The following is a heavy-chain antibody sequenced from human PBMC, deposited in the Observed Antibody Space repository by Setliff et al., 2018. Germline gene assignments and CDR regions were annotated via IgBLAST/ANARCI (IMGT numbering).Heavy chain of an antibody. CDR2: IIPIFGTA. CDR3: ARVLEPNYDILTGYYYYYYYGMDV. D-gene: IGHD3-9*01. Sequence: SVKVSCKASGDTFSSYAISWVRQAPGQGLEWMGGIIPIFGTANYAQKFQGRVTITADESTSTAYMELSSLRSEDTAVYYCARVLEPNYDILTGYYYYYYYGMDVWGQGTTVTVSS. CDR1: GDTFSSYA. V-gene: IGHV1-69*13. J-gene: IGHJ6*02.